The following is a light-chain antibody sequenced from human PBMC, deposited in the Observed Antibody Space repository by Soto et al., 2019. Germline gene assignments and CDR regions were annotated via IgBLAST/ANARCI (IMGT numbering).Light chain of an antibody. V-gene: IGKV3-11*01. CDR3: QQRSNRPRFT. CDR1: QSVFNY. CDR2: DAS. J-gene: IGKJ3*01. Sequence: EIVLTQSPATLSLSPGERATLSCRASQSVFNYLAWYQQKPGQTPRLLIYDASNRATGIPARFSGSGSGTDFTLSISSLEPEDFAVYYCQQRSNRPRFTFGPGTKVDIK.